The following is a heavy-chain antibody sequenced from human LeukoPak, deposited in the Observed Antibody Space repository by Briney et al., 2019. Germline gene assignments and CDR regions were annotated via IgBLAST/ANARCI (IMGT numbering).Heavy chain of an antibody. CDR3: ASDTTPETKGLEI. V-gene: IGHV4-59*01. Sequence: SETLSLTCTVSGGSISSYYWSWIRQPPGKGLEWIGYIYYSGSTNYNPSLKSRVTISVDTSKNQFSLKLSSVTAADTAVYYCASDTTPETKGLEIWGQGTMVTVSS. CDR1: GGSISSYY. J-gene: IGHJ3*02. CDR2: IYYSGST. D-gene: IGHD4-17*01.